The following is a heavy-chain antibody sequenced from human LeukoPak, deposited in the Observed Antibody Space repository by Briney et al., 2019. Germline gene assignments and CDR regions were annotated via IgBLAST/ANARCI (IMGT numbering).Heavy chain of an antibody. CDR3: AKDRYNFDY. V-gene: IGHV3-23*01. J-gene: IGHJ4*02. CDR1: GFTFSTYA. CDR2: IVGSGGST. Sequence: GGSLRLSCAASGFTFSTYAMNWVRQAPGKGVEWVPGIVGSGGSTYYADSVKGRFTISRDNSKNTLYLQMNSLRAEDTAVYYCAKDRYNFDYWGQGTLVTVSS. D-gene: IGHD5-18*01.